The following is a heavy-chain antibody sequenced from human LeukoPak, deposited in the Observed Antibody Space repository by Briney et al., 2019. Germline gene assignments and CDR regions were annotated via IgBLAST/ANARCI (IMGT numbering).Heavy chain of an antibody. CDR3: AIEVVVIATDAFDI. CDR1: GYTFTGYY. D-gene: IGHD2-21*01. J-gene: IGHJ3*02. Sequence: ASVKVSCKASGYTFTGYYMHWVRQAPGQGLEWMGWINPNSGGTNYAQKLQGRVTMTRDTSISTAYMELSRLRSDDTAVYYCAIEVVVIATDAFDIWGQGTMVTVSS. CDR2: INPNSGGT. V-gene: IGHV1-2*02.